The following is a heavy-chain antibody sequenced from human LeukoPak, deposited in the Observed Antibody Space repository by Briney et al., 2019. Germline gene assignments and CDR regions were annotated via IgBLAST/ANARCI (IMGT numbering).Heavy chain of an antibody. CDR1: GGSISSGSYY. CDR2: IYTSGST. CDR3: ARRYCSSTSCYKGNAFDI. V-gene: IGHV4-61*02. J-gene: IGHJ3*02. Sequence: PSHTLSLTCTVSGGSISSGSYYWSWIRQPAGKGLEWIGRIYTSGSTNYNPSLKSRVTISVDTSKNQFSLKLSSVTAADTAVYYCARRYCSSTSCYKGNAFDIWGQGTMVTVSS. D-gene: IGHD2-2*02.